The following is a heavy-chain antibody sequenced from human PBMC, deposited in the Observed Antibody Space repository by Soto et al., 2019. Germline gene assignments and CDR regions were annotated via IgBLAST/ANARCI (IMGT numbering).Heavy chain of an antibody. D-gene: IGHD5-12*01. CDR3: ARQSSGHGDTLYYFDF. CDR2: INHSGST. Sequence: SETLSPTCASYGWSFRGYYWRLGRQAPRKGLEWIGEINHSGSTYYNSSLQSRVTISVDTSKNQFSLKLNSVTAADTAMYYCARQSSGHGDTLYYFDFWGQGTLVTVSS. V-gene: IGHV4-34*01. CDR1: GWSFRGYY. J-gene: IGHJ4*01.